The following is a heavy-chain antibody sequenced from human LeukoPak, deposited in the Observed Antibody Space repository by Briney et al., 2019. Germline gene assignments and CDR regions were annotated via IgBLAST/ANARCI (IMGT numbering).Heavy chain of an antibody. CDR1: GFTFSSYG. D-gene: IGHD4-17*01. J-gene: IGHJ4*02. CDR3: AKLGVGYGDYWGEYMVDY. V-gene: IGHV3-30*18. Sequence: PGGSLRLSCAASGFTFSSYGMHWVRQAPGKGLEWVAVISYDGSNKYYADSVKGRFIISRDNSKNTLYLQMNSLRAEDTAVYYCAKLGVGYGDYWGEYMVDYWGQGTLVTVSS. CDR2: ISYDGSNK.